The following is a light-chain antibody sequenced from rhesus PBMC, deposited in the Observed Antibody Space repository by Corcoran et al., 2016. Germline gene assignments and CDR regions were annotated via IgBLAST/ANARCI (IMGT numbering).Light chain of an antibody. CDR3: QQYKSFPPWT. J-gene: IGKJ1*01. CDR1: QGISSS. V-gene: IGKV1-28*02. Sequence: DIQMTQSPSSLSASVGDTVTITCRASQGISSSLNWFQQKPGKAPKLLIYAATTLQSGCPTRFSGSGSGTDFTLTSSSREPEDFATYYWQQYKSFPPWTFGKGTTVEIK. CDR2: AAT.